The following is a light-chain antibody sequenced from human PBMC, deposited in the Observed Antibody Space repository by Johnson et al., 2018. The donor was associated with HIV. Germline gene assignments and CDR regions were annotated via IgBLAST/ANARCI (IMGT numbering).Light chain of an antibody. V-gene: IGLV1-51*02. J-gene: IGLJ1*01. CDR3: GTWDSSLSGV. Sequence: QSVLTQPPSVSAAPGQKVTISCSGSSSNIGNNYVSWYQQLPGTAPKLLIYENNKRPSGIPDRFSGSKSGTSATLAITGLQTGDEAYYYCGTWDSSLSGVFGTGTKGTVL. CDR1: SSNIGNNY. CDR2: ENN.